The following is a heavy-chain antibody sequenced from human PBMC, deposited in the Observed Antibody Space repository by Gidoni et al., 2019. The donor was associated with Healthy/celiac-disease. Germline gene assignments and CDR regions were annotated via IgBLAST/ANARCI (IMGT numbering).Heavy chain of an antibody. CDR2: IKSKTDGGTT. J-gene: IGHJ1*01. CDR3: TTGIAAAGSAPEYFQH. D-gene: IGHD6-13*01. Sequence: EVQLVASGGGLVKPGGSLRLSCAASGFTFSNAWMSWVRQAPGKGLEWVGRIKSKTDGGTTDYAAPVKGRFTISRDDSKNTLYLQMNSLKTEDTAVYYCTTGIAAAGSAPEYFQHWGQGTLVTVSS. CDR1: GFTFSNAW. V-gene: IGHV3-15*01.